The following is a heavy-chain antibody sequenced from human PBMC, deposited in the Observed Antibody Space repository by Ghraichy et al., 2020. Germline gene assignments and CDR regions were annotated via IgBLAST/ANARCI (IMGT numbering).Heavy chain of an antibody. CDR1: GGSMNNPNYH. Sequence: SETLSLTCSVSGGSMNNPNYHWGWIRQPPGKGLEWMASFEYSGSTYYNPSLKSRVTLSVDTSMNQFCLRLSSVTAADTAVYYCARLRSLLAGYDGCDIWGQGTMVTVSS. CDR3: ARLRSLLAGYDGCDI. D-gene: IGHD6-19*01. CDR2: FEYSGST. J-gene: IGHJ3*02. V-gene: IGHV4-39*01.